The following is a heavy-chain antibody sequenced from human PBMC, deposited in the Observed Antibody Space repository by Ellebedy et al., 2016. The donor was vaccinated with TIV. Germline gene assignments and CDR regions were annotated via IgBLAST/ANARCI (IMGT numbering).Heavy chain of an antibody. D-gene: IGHD2-15*01. J-gene: IGHJ5*02. CDR3: AKDGCSGGNCYSA. V-gene: IGHV3-30*18. Sequence: GESLKISCAASGFTFSSYGMHWVRQAPGKGLEWVAVISYDGSNKYYADSVKGRFTISRDNSKNTLYLQMNSLRAEDTAVYYCAKDGCSGGNCYSAWGQGTLVTVSS. CDR2: ISYDGSNK. CDR1: GFTFSSYG.